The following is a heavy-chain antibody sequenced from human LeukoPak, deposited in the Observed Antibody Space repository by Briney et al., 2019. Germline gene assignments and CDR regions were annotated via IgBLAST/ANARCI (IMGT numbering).Heavy chain of an antibody. J-gene: IGHJ4*02. CDR1: GYSISSGYY. CDR2: IYHSGST. CDR3: ARQGRSHYYFDY. Sequence: PSETLSLTCAVSGYSISSGYYWGWLRQPPGKGLEWIGSIYHSGSTYYNPSLKSRVTISVDTSKNQFSLKLSSVTAADTAVYYCARQGRSHYYFDYWGQGTLVTVSS. D-gene: IGHD6-13*01. V-gene: IGHV4-38-2*01.